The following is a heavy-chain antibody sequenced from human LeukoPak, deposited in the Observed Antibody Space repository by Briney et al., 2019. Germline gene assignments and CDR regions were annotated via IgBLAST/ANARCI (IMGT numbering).Heavy chain of an antibody. V-gene: IGHV4-34*01. CDR2: INHSGST. J-gene: IGHJ4*02. CDR1: GGSFSGYY. Sequence: SETLSLTCAVYGGSFSGYYWSWIRQPPGKGLEWIGEINHSGSTNYNPSLKSRVTISVDTSKNQFSLKLSSVTAADTAVYYCARTLWWGIAAASREFDYWGQGTLVTVSS. D-gene: IGHD6-13*01. CDR3: ARTLWWGIAAASREFDY.